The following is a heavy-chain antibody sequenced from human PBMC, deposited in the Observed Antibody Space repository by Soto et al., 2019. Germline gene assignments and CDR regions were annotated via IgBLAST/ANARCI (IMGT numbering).Heavy chain of an antibody. CDR3: AKVGARPGGFDWLPPGTYYFDY. D-gene: IGHD3-9*01. Sequence: GGSLRLSCAASGFTFSSYAMSWVRQAPGKGLEWVSAISGSGGSTYYADSVKGRFTISRDNSKNTLYLQMNSLRAEDTAVYYCAKVGARPGGFDWLPPGTYYFDYWGQGTLVTVSS. J-gene: IGHJ4*02. CDR2: ISGSGGST. CDR1: GFTFSSYA. V-gene: IGHV3-23*01.